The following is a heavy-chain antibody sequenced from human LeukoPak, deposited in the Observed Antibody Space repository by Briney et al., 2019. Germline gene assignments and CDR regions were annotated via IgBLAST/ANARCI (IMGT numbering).Heavy chain of an antibody. CDR3: ARGDSSGYQGAFDI. D-gene: IGHD3-22*01. CDR1: GGSISSYY. CDR2: IYYSGST. Sequence: SETLSLTCTVSGGSISSYYWSWIRQPPGKGLEWIGYIYYSGSTNYNPSLKSRVTISVDTSKNQFSLKLSSVTAADTAVYYCARGDSSGYQGAFDIWGQGTMVTVSS. J-gene: IGHJ3*02. V-gene: IGHV4-59*12.